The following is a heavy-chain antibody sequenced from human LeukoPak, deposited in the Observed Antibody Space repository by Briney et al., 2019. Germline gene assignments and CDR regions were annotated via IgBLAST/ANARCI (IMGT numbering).Heavy chain of an antibody. CDR1: GYSFTSYW. Sequence: GESLQISCKGSGYSFTSYWIGWVRQMPGKGLEWMGIIYPGDSDTRYSPSFQGQVTISADKSISTAYLQWSNLKASDTAMYYCARAYMVRGVPYGGLDYWGQGTLVTVSS. D-gene: IGHD3-10*01. J-gene: IGHJ4*02. V-gene: IGHV5-51*01. CDR3: ARAYMVRGVPYGGLDY. CDR2: IYPGDSDT.